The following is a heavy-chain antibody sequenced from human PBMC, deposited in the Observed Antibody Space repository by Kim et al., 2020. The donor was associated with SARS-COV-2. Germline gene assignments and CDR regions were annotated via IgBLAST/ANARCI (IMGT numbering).Heavy chain of an antibody. J-gene: IGHJ5*02. CDR2: IIPIFGTA. CDR1: GGTFSSYA. Sequence: SVKVSCKASGGTFSSYAISWVRQAPGQGLEWMGGIIPIFGTANYAQKFQGRVTITADESTSTAYMELSSLRSEDTAVYYCARVTPYYYDSSGAHYYGGWFDPWGQGTLVTVSS. D-gene: IGHD3-22*01. CDR3: ARVTPYYYDSSGAHYYGGWFDP. V-gene: IGHV1-69*13.